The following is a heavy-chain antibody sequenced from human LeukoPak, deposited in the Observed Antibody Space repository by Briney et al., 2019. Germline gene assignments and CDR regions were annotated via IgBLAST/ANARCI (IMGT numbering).Heavy chain of an antibody. CDR1: GGSISSGGYY. Sequence: PSQTLSLTCTVSGGSISSGGYYWSWIRQHPGKGLEWIGYIYYSGSTYYNPSLKSRVTISVDRSKNQFSLKLSSVTAADTAVYYCARALIWFGEPGADYWGQGTLVTVSS. V-gene: IGHV4-31*03. CDR3: ARALIWFGEPGADY. J-gene: IGHJ4*02. D-gene: IGHD3-10*01. CDR2: IYYSGST.